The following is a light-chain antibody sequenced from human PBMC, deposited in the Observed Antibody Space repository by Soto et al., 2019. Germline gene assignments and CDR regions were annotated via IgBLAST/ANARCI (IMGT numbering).Light chain of an antibody. CDR2: RAS. Sequence: EVVMTQSPATLSVSPGERATLSCRASQIFGGNLAWYQQKPGQAPRLLIYRASTRAPGIPDRFSGSGSGTEFTLTISRLQSEDSAIYYCQQYNDWPTFGQGTKVEIK. J-gene: IGKJ1*01. CDR3: QQYNDWPT. CDR1: QIFGGN. V-gene: IGKV3-15*01.